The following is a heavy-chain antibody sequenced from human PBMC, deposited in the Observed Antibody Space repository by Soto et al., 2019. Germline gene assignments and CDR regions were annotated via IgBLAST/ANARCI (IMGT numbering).Heavy chain of an antibody. D-gene: IGHD6-19*01. Sequence: SETLSLTCAVYGGSVSGYYWSWIRQPPGKGLEWFGEINHSGSTNYNPSLKSRVTISVDTSKNQFSLKLSSVTAADTAVYYCARVRLAVAGTGYYYYYYGMDVWGQGTTVTVSS. V-gene: IGHV4-34*01. CDR1: GGSVSGYY. J-gene: IGHJ6*02. CDR2: INHSGST. CDR3: ARVRLAVAGTGYYYYYYGMDV.